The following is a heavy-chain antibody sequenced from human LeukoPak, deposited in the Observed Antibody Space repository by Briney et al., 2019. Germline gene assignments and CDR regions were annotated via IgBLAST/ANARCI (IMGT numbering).Heavy chain of an antibody. D-gene: IGHD5-18*01. CDR1: GGSIEHYF. CDR2: VYYTGST. CDR3: ASHRRSHGAEY. J-gene: IGHJ4*02. V-gene: IGHV4-59*08. Sequence: ASETRSLTCTVSGGSIEHYFWSWIRQPPGKGLEFLGYVYYTGSTDYSPSLKSRLSISADTAKNQFSLNLRSVTAADTAVYFCASHRRSHGAEYWGQGTLVTVSS.